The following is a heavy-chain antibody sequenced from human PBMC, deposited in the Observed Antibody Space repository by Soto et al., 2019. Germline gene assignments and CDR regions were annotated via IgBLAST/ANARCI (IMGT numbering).Heavy chain of an antibody. Sequence: QLQLQESGPGLVKPSETLSLTCTVSGGSISSSSYYWGWIRQPPGKGLEWIGSIYYSGRTYSNPSLKSRVTISVDTSKNQFSLKLSSVTAADTAVYYCASPKIAFYNWFAPWGQGTLVTVSS. CDR2: IYYSGRT. CDR1: GGSISSSSYY. CDR3: ASPKIAFYNWFAP. J-gene: IGHJ5*02. V-gene: IGHV4-39*01. D-gene: IGHD3-3*02.